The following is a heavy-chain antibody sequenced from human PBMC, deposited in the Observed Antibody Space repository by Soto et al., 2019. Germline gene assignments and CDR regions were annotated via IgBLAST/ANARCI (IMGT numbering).Heavy chain of an antibody. CDR2: ISGSGGST. CDR1: GFTFSSYA. V-gene: IGHV3-23*01. D-gene: IGHD3-3*01. Sequence: SLRLSCAASGFTFSSYAMSWVRQAPGKGLEWVSAISGSGGSTYYADSVKGRFTISRDNSKNTLYLQMNSLRAEDTAVYYCAKVSDYDFWSGYPYYFDYWGQGTLVTVSS. CDR3: AKVSDYDFWSGYPYYFDY. J-gene: IGHJ4*02.